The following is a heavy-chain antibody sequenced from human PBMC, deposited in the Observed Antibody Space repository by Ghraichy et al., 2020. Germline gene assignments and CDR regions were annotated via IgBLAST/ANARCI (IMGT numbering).Heavy chain of an antibody. V-gene: IGHV4-59*01. J-gene: IGHJ6*02. Sequence: ETLSLTCTVSGGSISSYYWSWIRQPPGKGLEWIGYIYYSGSTNYNPSLKSRVTISVDTSKNQFSLKLSSVTAADTAVYYCARSGYSSSWYNYYYYGMDVWGQGTTVTVSS. CDR3: ARSGYSSSWYNYYYYGMDV. D-gene: IGHD6-13*01. CDR1: GGSISSYY. CDR2: IYYSGST.